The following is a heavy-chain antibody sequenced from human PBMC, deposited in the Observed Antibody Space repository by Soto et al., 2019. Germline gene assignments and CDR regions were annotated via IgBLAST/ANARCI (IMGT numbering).Heavy chain of an antibody. CDR3: AKDEDQAY. V-gene: IGHV3-30*18. Sequence: QVQLVESGGGVVQPGRSLRLSCAASGFTFSSYGMHWVRQAPGKGLEWVAVISYDGSKKYYADSVKGRFTISRDNSKNTLYLQMNSLRAEDTAVYYCAKDEDQAYWGQGTLVTVSS. CDR2: ISYDGSKK. CDR1: GFTFSSYG. J-gene: IGHJ4*02.